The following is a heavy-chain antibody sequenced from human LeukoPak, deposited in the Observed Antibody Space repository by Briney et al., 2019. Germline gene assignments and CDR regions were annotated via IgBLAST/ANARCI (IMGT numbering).Heavy chain of an antibody. CDR1: GYTFTIYG. CDR2: INPYNGNT. CDR3: AREIYGRFDY. Sequence: ASVKVSFKASGYTFTIYGISWVRQAPGQGRECMGWINPYNGNTNYALKVQGRVTMTTDTSTSTAYLELRSLRSDDTAIYYCAREIYGRFDYWGQGTLVTVSS. J-gene: IGHJ4*02. V-gene: IGHV1-18*01. D-gene: IGHD4-17*01.